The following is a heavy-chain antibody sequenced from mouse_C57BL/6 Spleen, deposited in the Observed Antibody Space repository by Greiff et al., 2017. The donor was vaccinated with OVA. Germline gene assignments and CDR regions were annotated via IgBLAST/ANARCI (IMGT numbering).Heavy chain of an antibody. CDR3: AVGYGGGYYAMDY. CDR2: IYPGDGDT. Sequence: QVQLQQSGPELVKPGASVKISCKASGYAFSSSWMNWVKQRPGKGLEWIGRIYPGDGDTNYNGKFKGKATLTADKSSSTAYMQLSSLTSEDSAVYYCAVGYGGGYYAMDYWGQGTSVTVSS. CDR1: GYAFSSSW. J-gene: IGHJ4*01. D-gene: IGHD3-1*01. V-gene: IGHV1-82*01.